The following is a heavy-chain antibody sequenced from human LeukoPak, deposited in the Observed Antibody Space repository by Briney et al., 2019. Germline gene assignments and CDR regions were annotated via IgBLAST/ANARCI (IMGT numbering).Heavy chain of an antibody. Sequence: GRSLRVSCAASGFTFSSYAMHWVRQAPGKGLEWVAVISYDGSNKYYADSVKGRFTISRDNSKNTLYLQMNSLRAEDTAVYYCARAAGGYSTSRFDYWGQGTLVTVSS. D-gene: IGHD5-12*01. J-gene: IGHJ4*02. CDR2: ISYDGSNK. V-gene: IGHV3-30-3*01. CDR3: ARAAGGYSTSRFDY. CDR1: GFTFSSYA.